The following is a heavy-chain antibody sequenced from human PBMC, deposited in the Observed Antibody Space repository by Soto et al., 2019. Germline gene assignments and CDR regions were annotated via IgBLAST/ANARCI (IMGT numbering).Heavy chain of an antibody. CDR3: ARDADRSGWTGCDVY. J-gene: IGHJ4*02. D-gene: IGHD6-19*01. CDR1: GFTFSSYA. V-gene: IGHV3-30-3*01. CDR2: ISYDGSNK. Sequence: QVQLVESGGGVVQPGRSLRLSCAASGFTFSSYAMHWVRQAPGKGLEWVAVISYDGSNKYYADSVKGRFTISRDNSKNTLYLQMNSLRAEDTAVYYCARDADRSGWTGCDVYWGQGTLVTVSS.